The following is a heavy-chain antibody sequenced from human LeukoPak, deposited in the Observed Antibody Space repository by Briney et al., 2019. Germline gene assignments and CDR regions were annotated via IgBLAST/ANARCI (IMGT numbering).Heavy chain of an antibody. V-gene: IGHV1-2*02. CDR3: ARDRKVGARLNY. J-gene: IGHJ4*02. D-gene: IGHD1-26*01. Sequence: ASVKVSCTASGYTFTGYYMHWVRQAPGQGLEWMGWINPNSGGTNYAQKFQGRVTMTRDTSISTAYMELSRLRPDDTAVYYCARDRKVGARLNYWGQGTLVTVSS. CDR2: INPNSGGT. CDR1: GYTFTGYY.